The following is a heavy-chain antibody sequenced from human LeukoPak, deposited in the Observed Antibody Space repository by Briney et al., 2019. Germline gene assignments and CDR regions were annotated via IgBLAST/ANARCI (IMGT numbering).Heavy chain of an antibody. Sequence: VGCLRLSCAAPGFTFSSYAMSWVHQAPGKGLEWVSDIIVSGGSTYYADSVKGRFTISKDNSKNTLYLQMNSLRAEDTAVYYCAKALKGSGSYRSDAFDIWGQGTMVTASP. J-gene: IGHJ3*02. V-gene: IGHV3-23*01. CDR2: IIVSGGST. CDR3: AKALKGSGSYRSDAFDI. D-gene: IGHD3-10*01. CDR1: GFTFSSYA.